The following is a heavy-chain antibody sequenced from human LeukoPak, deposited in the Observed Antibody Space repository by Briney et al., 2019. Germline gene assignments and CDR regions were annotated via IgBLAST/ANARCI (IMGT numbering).Heavy chain of an antibody. CDR2: ISSSGSTI. CDR3: ARGPIVLMVYAIPHFDY. CDR1: GFTFSDYY. J-gene: IGHJ4*02. V-gene: IGHV3-11*01. Sequence: PGGSLRLSCAASGFTFSDYYMSWIRQAPGKGLEWVSYISSSGSTIYYADSVKGRFTISRDNAKNSLYLQMNSLRADDTAVYYCARGPIVLMVYAIPHFDYWGQGTLVTVSS. D-gene: IGHD2-8*01.